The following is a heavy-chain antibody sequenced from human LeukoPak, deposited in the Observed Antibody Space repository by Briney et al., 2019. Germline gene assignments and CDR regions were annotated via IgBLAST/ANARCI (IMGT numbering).Heavy chain of an antibody. D-gene: IGHD3-10*01. V-gene: IGHV3-30*02. CDR3: AKSSGTYYSIDY. Sequence: GGSLRLSCAASGFTFRTYGMHWVRRAPGKGLEWVAFIRFDGSDKYYADSVKGRFTISRDNSKNTLYLQMNSLRAEDTAVYYCAKSSGTYYSIDYWGQGTLVTVSS. CDR2: IRFDGSDK. J-gene: IGHJ4*02. CDR1: GFTFRTYG.